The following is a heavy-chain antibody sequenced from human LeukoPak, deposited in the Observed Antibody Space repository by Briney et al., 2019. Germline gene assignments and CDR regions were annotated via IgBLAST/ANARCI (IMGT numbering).Heavy chain of an antibody. D-gene: IGHD3-10*02. CDR1: GFTFNSFT. CDR3: AELGITMIGGV. V-gene: IGHV3-48*03. Sequence: GGSLRLSCEASGFTFNSFTMNWVRQAPGKGLEWVSYISSSGSTIYYADSVKGRFTISRDNAKNSLYLQMNSLRAEDTAVYYCAELGITMIGGVWGKGTTVTISS. CDR2: ISSSGSTI. J-gene: IGHJ6*04.